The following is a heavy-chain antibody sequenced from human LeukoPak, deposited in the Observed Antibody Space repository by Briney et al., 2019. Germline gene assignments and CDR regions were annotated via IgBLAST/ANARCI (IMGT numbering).Heavy chain of an antibody. J-gene: IGHJ4*02. CDR1: GFTFSSYA. CDR3: AKDLSSSGHSYFDY. V-gene: IGHV3-9*01. CDR2: ISWNSGSI. Sequence: GGSLRLSCAASGFTFSSYAMSWVRQAPGKGLEWVSGISWNSGSIGYADSVKGRFTISRDNAKNSLYLQMNSLRAEDTALYYCAKDLSSSGHSYFDYWGQGTLVTVSS. D-gene: IGHD6-13*01.